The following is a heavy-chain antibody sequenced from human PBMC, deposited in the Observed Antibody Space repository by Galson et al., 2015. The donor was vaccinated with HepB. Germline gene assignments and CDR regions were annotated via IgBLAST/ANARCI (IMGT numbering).Heavy chain of an antibody. D-gene: IGHD3-16*02. CDR3: ANGVWGSYRYVSALVDY. V-gene: IGHV3-23*01. Sequence: SLRLSCAASGFTFRNYAMSWVRQAPGKGLEWVSAISSSGGSTYYADSVKGRFTISRDNSKNTLYLQMNSLRAEDTAVYYCANGVWGSYRYVSALVDYWGQGTLVTVSS. CDR1: GFTFRNYA. J-gene: IGHJ4*02. CDR2: ISSSGGST.